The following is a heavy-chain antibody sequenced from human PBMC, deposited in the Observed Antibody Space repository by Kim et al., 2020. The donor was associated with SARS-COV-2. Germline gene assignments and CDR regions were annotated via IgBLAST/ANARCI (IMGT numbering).Heavy chain of an antibody. Sequence: SETLSLTCAVYGGSYSGYYWSWIRQPPGKGLEWIGEINHSGSTNYNPSLKSRVTISVDTSKNQFSLKLSSVTAADTAVYYCARGPGYSSSWYGARNWFDPWGQRTLVTVSS. CDR1: GGSYSGYY. J-gene: IGHJ5*02. CDR2: INHSGST. V-gene: IGHV4-34*01. D-gene: IGHD6-13*01. CDR3: ARGPGYSSSWYGARNWFDP.